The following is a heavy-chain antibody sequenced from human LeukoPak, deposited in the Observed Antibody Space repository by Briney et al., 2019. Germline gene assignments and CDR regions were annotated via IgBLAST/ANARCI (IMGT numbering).Heavy chain of an antibody. CDR2: ISSSGSTI. J-gene: IGHJ4*02. CDR1: GFTFSSYW. Sequence: PGGSLRLSCAASGFTFSSYWMSWVRQAPGKGLEWVSYISSSGSTIYYADSVKGRFTISRDNAKNSLYLQMNSLRAEDTAVYYCARVGVSTYYDLWSGYYNYWGQGTLVTVSS. D-gene: IGHD3-3*01. V-gene: IGHV3-48*04. CDR3: ARVGVSTYYDLWSGYYNY.